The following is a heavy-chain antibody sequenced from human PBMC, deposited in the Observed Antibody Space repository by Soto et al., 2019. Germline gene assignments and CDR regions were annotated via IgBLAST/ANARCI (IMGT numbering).Heavy chain of an antibody. D-gene: IGHD3-10*01. CDR2: MNPNSGNT. CDR1: GYTFTNND. V-gene: IGHV1-8*02. J-gene: IGHJ3*02. CDR3: ARALTNYYATIDAFDI. Sequence: GASVKVSCKASGYTFTNNDVSWARQATGQGLEWMGWMNPNSGNTGYAQKFQGRVTMTRNTSISTAYMELSSLRSEDTAVYYCARALTNYYATIDAFDIWGQGTMVTVSS.